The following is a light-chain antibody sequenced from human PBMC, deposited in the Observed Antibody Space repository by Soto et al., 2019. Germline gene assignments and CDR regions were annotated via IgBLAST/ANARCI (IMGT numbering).Light chain of an antibody. V-gene: IGKV3-20*01. J-gene: IGKJ3*01. Sequence: EMVLTQSPGTLSLSPGERATLSCRASQSITSTYLAWYQQKPGQAPRLLIYGTTTRATGIPDRFSGSVSGTDFTLTISRLEPEDFAVYYCQQYGSSPRITFGPGTKVDIK. CDR1: QSITSTY. CDR3: QQYGSSPRIT. CDR2: GTT.